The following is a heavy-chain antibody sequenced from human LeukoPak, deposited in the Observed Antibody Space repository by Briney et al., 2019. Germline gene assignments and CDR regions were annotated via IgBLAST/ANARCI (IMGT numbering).Heavy chain of an antibody. CDR1: GDSISPYY. J-gene: IGHJ4*02. CDR3: ARHGGGYDSNSSGTFDY. V-gene: IGHV4-59*01. D-gene: IGHD6-6*01. Sequence: KTSETLSLTCTVSGDSISPYYWSWIRQPPRKGLDWIGYIYYSGSTNYNPSLKSRVTISLDTSTNQFSLKLSSVTAADTAVYYCARHGGGYDSNSSGTFDYWGQGTLVTVSS. CDR2: IYYSGST.